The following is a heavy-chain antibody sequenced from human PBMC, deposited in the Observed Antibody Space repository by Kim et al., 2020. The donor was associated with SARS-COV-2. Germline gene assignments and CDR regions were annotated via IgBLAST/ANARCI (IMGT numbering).Heavy chain of an antibody. CDR3: ARAAD. D-gene: IGHD2-15*01. J-gene: IGHJ1*01. Sequence: GGSLRLSCAASGFSVSSYGMHWVRQAPGKGLVWVARICSDGSSSDYADSVRGRFTISRDNAKNTLYLQMNSLTSEDTGVYYCARAADWGQGTRDTFSS. CDR2: ICSDGSSS. V-gene: IGHV3-74*01. CDR1: GFSVSSYG.